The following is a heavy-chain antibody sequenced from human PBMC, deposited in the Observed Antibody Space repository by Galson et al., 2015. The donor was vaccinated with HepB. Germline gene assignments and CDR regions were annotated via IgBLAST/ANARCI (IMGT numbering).Heavy chain of an antibody. CDR3: ARQGAWGRGLAFDI. D-gene: IGHD3-16*01. CDR2: IYYSGST. V-gene: IGHV4-39*01. J-gene: IGHJ3*02. Sequence: LSLTCTVSGGSISSSSYYWGWIRQPPGKGLEWIGSIYYSGSTYYNPSLKSRVTISVDTSKNQFSLKLSSVTAADTTVYYCARQGAWGRGLAFDIWGQGTMVTVSS. CDR1: GGSISSSSYY.